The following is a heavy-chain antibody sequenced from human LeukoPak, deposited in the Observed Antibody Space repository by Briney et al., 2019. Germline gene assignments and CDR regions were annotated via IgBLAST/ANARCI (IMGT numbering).Heavy chain of an antibody. J-gene: IGHJ3*02. V-gene: IGHV5-51*01. D-gene: IGHD4-11*01. CDR1: GFTFTTSW. CDR2: IYPGDSDT. CDR3: AKQLTTLRGFDI. Sequence: GESLKISCKGSGFTFTTSWIGWVRQLPGKGLEWMGNIYPGDSDTRYSPSFQGQVTILADKSINTAYLQWTSLKASDTAMYYCAKQLTTLRGFDIWGKGTMVTASS.